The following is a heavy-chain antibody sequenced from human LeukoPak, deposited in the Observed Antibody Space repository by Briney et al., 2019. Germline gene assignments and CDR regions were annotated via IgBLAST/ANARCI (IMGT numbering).Heavy chain of an antibody. Sequence: SETLSLTCAVYGGSFSGYYWSWIRQPPGKGLEWIGKINHSGSTNYNPSLKSRVTISVDTSKSQFSLKLSSVTAADTAIYYCGAVAAIRSYYGMDVWGKGTTVTVSS. J-gene: IGHJ6*04. CDR1: GGSFSGYY. CDR3: GAVAAIRSYYGMDV. D-gene: IGHD2-2*02. V-gene: IGHV4-34*01. CDR2: INHSGST.